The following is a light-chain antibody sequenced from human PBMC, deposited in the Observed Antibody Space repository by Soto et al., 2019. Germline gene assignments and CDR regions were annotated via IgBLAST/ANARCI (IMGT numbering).Light chain of an antibody. CDR3: QQYYRTPHT. Sequence: DIVMTQSPDSLAVSLGERATINCKSSQSVLDSSTNRNYFTWYQQKPGQPPKLLIFWASARESGVPDRFSGSGSGTDFTLTISSLQAEDVAVYYCQQYYRTPHTLCQGTKLEIK. V-gene: IGKV4-1*01. CDR2: WAS. CDR1: QSVLDSSTNRNY. J-gene: IGKJ2*01.